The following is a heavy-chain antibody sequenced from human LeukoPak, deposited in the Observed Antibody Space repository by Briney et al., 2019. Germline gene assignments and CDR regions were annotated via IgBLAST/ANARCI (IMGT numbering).Heavy chain of an antibody. Sequence: PGGSLRLSCAASGFTFSGYWMHWVRQAPGKGLVWVSRINSDGSITNYADSVKGRFTISRDNAKNTLYLQMNSLGAEDTAVYYCARPLYESSGYSAYWGQGTLVTVSS. CDR2: INSDGSIT. CDR3: ARPLYESSGYSAY. V-gene: IGHV3-74*01. CDR1: GFTFSGYW. D-gene: IGHD3-22*01. J-gene: IGHJ4*02.